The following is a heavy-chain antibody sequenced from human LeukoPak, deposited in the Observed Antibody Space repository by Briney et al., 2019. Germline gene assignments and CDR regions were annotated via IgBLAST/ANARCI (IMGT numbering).Heavy chain of an antibody. V-gene: IGHV1-69*13. CDR2: IIPIFGTA. J-gene: IGHJ4*02. Sequence: GASVKVSCKASGGTFSSYAISWVRQAPGQGLEWMGGIIPIFGTANYAQKFQGRVTITADESASTANMELSSLRSEDTAVYYCAAGDGYSFDYWGQGTLVTVSS. D-gene: IGHD5-24*01. CDR3: AAGDGYSFDY. CDR1: GGTFSSYA.